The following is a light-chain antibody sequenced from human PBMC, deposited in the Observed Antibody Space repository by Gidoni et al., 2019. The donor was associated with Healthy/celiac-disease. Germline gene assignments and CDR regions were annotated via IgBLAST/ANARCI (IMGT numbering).Light chain of an antibody. Sequence: IQMTPSPSSLSASVGDRVTITCRASQSSSSYLNWYQQKPGKAPKLLIYAASSLQRGVPPRFSGSGSGTDFTLTISSLQPEDFATYYCQQSYSTPWTFGQXTKVEIK. CDR1: QSSSSY. CDR2: AAS. J-gene: IGKJ1*01. CDR3: QQSYSTPWT. V-gene: IGKV1-39*01.